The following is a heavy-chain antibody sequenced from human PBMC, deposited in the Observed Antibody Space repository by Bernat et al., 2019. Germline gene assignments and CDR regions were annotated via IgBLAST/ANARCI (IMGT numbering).Heavy chain of an antibody. CDR2: IYYSGST. CDR1: GGSITSSSYY. J-gene: IGHJ4*02. V-gene: IGHV4-39*01. D-gene: IGHD3-22*01. Sequence: QLQLQESGPGLVKPSETLSLTCTVSGGSITSSSYYWCWIRQPPGKGLEWIGSIYYSGSTYYNPSLKSRVTISVDTSKNQFSLKLSSVTAADTAVYYCARPTIYDSSGYYFDYWGQGTLVTVSS. CDR3: ARPTIYDSSGYYFDY.